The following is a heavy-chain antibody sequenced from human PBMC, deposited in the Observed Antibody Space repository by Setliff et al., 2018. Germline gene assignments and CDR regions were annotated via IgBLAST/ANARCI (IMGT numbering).Heavy chain of an antibody. V-gene: IGHV4-34*01. CDR3: TVYNTGSSKDHY. CDR2: INHSGST. Sequence: SETLSLTCAVYGGSFSIYYWIWIRQPPGKGPEWIGEINHSGSTNHNPSLKSRVTISVDTSKNQFSLKLSSVTAADTALYYCTVYNTGSSKDHYWGQGTPVTVSS. CDR1: GGSFSIYY. J-gene: IGHJ4*02. D-gene: IGHD2-8*02.